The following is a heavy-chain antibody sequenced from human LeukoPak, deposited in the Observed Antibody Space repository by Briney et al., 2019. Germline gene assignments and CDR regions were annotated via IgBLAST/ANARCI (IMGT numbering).Heavy chain of an antibody. V-gene: IGHV3-23*01. Sequence: PGGSLRLSCAASGFTFSSYAMSWVRQAPGKGLEWVSAISGSGGSTYYADSVKGRFTISRDNSKNTLYLQMNSLRAEDTAVYYCAKDRDDIVVVPAAHYYYYYMDVWGKGMTVTVSS. CDR1: GFTFSSYA. D-gene: IGHD2-2*01. CDR3: AKDRDDIVVVPAAHYYYYYMDV. CDR2: ISGSGGST. J-gene: IGHJ6*03.